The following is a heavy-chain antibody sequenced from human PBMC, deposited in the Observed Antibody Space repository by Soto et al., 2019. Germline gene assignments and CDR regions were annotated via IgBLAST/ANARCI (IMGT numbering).Heavy chain of an antibody. D-gene: IGHD3-10*01. CDR2: IIPIFGTA. V-gene: IGHV1-69*01. J-gene: IGHJ4*02. Sequence: QVQLVQSGAEVKKPGSSVKVSCKASGGTVSSYAISWVRQAPGQGLEWMGGIIPIFGTANYAQKFQGRVTITADECTSTAYMELSSLRSEDTAVYYCASGPYGSGSPYFDYWGQGTLVTVSS. CDR3: ASGPYGSGSPYFDY. CDR1: GGTVSSYA.